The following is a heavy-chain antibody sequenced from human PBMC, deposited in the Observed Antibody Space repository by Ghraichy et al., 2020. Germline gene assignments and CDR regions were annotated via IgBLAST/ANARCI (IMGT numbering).Heavy chain of an antibody. J-gene: IGHJ4*02. D-gene: IGHD5-24*01. CDR3: ARGRWLIGYYFDY. CDR1: GGSISSYY. CDR2: IYYSGST. V-gene: IGHV4-59*01. Sequence: SETLSLTCTVSGGSISSYYWSWIRQPPGKGLEWIGYIYYSGSTNYNPSLKSRVTISVDTSKNQFSLKLSSVTAADTAVYYWARGRWLIGYYFDYWGQGTLVTVSS.